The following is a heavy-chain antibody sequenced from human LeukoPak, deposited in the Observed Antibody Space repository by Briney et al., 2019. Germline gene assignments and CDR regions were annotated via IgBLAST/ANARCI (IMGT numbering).Heavy chain of an antibody. CDR2: ISYDGSNK. V-gene: IGHV3-30*18. CDR3: AKEGCNGDFDY. CDR1: GLTFSSYD. D-gene: IGHD4-17*01. J-gene: IGHJ4*02. Sequence: GGSLRLSCAASGLTFSSYDMHWVRQAPGKGLEWVTVISYDGSNKYYGDSVKGRFTISRDNSKNTLYLKMNSLRAEDTAVYYCAKEGCNGDFDYWGQGTLVTVSS.